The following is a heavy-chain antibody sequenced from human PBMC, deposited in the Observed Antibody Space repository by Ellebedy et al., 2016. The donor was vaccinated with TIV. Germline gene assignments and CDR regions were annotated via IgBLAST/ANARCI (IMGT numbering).Heavy chain of an antibody. D-gene: IGHD3-10*01. J-gene: IGHJ6*02. Sequence: PSVKVSCXVSGYTLTELSMHWVRQAPGKGLEWMGGFDPEDSETIYAQKFQGRVTMTEDTSTDTAYMELSSLRSEDTAVYYCATYYYGSGSYYKRGMDVWGQGTTVTVSS. V-gene: IGHV1-24*01. CDR3: ATYYYGSGSYYKRGMDV. CDR2: FDPEDSET. CDR1: GYTLTELS.